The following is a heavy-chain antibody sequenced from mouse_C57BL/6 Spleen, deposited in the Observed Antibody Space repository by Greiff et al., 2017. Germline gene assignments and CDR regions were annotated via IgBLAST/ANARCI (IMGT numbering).Heavy chain of an antibody. CDR1: GYSITSGYY. V-gene: IGHV3-6*01. J-gene: IGHJ2*01. D-gene: IGHD3-3*01. Sequence: EVQLQESGPGLVKPSQSLSLTCSVTGYSITSGYYWNWIRQFPGNKLEWMGYISYDGSNNYNPSLKNRISITRDTSKNQFFLKLNSVTTEDTATYYCARARWDTYYFDYWGQGTTLTVSS. CDR3: ARARWDTYYFDY. CDR2: ISYDGSN.